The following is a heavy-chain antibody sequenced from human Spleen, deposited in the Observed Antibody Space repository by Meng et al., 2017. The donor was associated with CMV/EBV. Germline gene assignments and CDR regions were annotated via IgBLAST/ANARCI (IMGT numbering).Heavy chain of an antibody. CDR1: YTFTGYY. CDR3: ARVFIAAAGKHYYGMDV. CDR2: INPNSGGT. J-gene: IGHJ6*02. D-gene: IGHD6-13*01. Sequence: YTFTGYYMHWVRQAPGQGLEWMGWINPNSGGTNYAQKFQGRVTMTRDTSISTAYMELSRLRSDDTAVYYCARVFIAAAGKHYYGMDVWGQGTTVTVSS. V-gene: IGHV1-2*02.